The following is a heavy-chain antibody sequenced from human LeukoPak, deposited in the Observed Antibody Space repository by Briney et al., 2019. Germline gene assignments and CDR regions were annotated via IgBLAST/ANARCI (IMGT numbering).Heavy chain of an antibody. V-gene: IGHV3-30*18. J-gene: IGHJ6*02. CDR3: AKDQRTMTRRMDV. CDR1: GFTFKNYG. D-gene: IGHD2-2*01. Sequence: GGSLRLSCAASGFTFKNYGMHWVRQVPGKGLEWLGVVTYDGSKAFYADSVKGRLTISRDNSKNTLYLQMNTLRVEDRAVYFCAKDQRTMTRRMDVWGQGTAVIVSS. CDR2: VTYDGSKA.